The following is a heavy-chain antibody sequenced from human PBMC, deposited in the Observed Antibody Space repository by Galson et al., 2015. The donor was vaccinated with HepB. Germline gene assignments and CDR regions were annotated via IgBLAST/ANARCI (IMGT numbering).Heavy chain of an antibody. CDR1: GLTVRRNY. CDR2: IYGDGST. D-gene: IGHD4-17*01. V-gene: IGHV3-66*02. CDR3: ARVVGGPLGDYIDYSYGMDV. Sequence: SLRLSCAASGLTVRRNYMSWVRQAPGKELQWVSLIYGDGSTYYADSVKGRFAISRDNSKNTLYLQINSLTAEDTAVYYCARVVGGPLGDYIDYSYGMDVWGQGTTVTVSS. J-gene: IGHJ6*02.